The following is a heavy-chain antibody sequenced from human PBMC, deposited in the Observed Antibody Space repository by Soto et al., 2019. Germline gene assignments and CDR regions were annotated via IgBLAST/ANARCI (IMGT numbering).Heavy chain of an antibody. CDR3: ARDFDY. V-gene: IGHV3-30-3*01. CDR1: GLAFSSYA. J-gene: IGHJ4*02. CDR2: ISYDGNNK. Sequence: QVQLVESGGGVVQPGRSLRLSCAASGLAFSSYAMHWVRQAPGKGLEWVALISYDGNNKYYADSVKGRFTLSRDNSKNTLYLQMSSLRTEDTAVYYSARDFDYWGQGTLVTVSS.